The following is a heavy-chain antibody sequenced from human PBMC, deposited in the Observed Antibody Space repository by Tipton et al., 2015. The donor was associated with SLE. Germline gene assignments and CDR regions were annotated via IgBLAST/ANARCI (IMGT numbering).Heavy chain of an antibody. D-gene: IGHD3-22*01. CDR2: IYTSGSA. V-gene: IGHV4-61*02. CDR3: ARGSAVITSGYYYYYMDV. Sequence: TLSLTCSVSGGSITSGDYYWSWIRQPAGKGLEWIGRIYTSGSASYNPSLQSPGTVSFDTSKNQFFLNLDSVTAADTAVYYCARGSAVITSGYYYYYMDVWGKGTTVTVSS. CDR1: GGSITSGDYY. J-gene: IGHJ6*03.